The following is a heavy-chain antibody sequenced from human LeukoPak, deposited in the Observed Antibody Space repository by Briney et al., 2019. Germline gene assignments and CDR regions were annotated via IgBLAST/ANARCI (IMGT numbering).Heavy chain of an antibody. CDR2: IYYSGST. D-gene: IGHD3-3*01. Sequence: PSETLSLTCTVSGGSISSYYWSWIRQPPGKGLEWIGYIYYSGSTNYNPSLKSRVTISVDTSKNQFSLKLSSVTAADMAVYYCARVGGYDFWSGYSVSFDYWGQGTLVTASS. J-gene: IGHJ4*02. V-gene: IGHV4-59*12. CDR3: ARVGGYDFWSGYSVSFDY. CDR1: GGSISSYY.